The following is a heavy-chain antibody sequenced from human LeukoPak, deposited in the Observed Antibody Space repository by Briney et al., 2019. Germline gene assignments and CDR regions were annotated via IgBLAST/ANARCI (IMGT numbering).Heavy chain of an antibody. V-gene: IGHV4-59*08. CDR2: IYYSGST. Sequence: SETLSLTCTVSGGSISSYYWSWIRQPPGKGLEWVGYIYYSGSTNYNPSLKSRVTISVDTSKNQFSLKLSSVTAADTAVYYCARETIAAAASGEGCFDYWGQGTLVTVSS. CDR1: GGSISSYY. J-gene: IGHJ4*02. CDR3: ARETIAAAASGEGCFDY. D-gene: IGHD6-13*01.